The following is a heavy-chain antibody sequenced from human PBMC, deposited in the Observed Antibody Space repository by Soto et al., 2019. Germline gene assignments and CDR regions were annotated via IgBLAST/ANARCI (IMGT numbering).Heavy chain of an antibody. J-gene: IGHJ4*02. CDR3: ARGPRGLYHHDY. V-gene: IGHV3-74*01. CDR2: INMDGSST. Sequence: GGSLRLSCEASGFTFSSNGMNWVRQAAGKGLVWVSRINMDGSSTNYADSVKGRFTISRDNAKNTLYLQMNSLRVDDTAVYYCARGPRGLYHHDYWGQGALVTVSS. D-gene: IGHD2-2*01. CDR1: GFTFSSNG.